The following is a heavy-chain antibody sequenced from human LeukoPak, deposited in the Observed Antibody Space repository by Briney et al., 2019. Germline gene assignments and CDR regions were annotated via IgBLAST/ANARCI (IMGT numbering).Heavy chain of an antibody. CDR3: AKRYINSWFLFDY. V-gene: IGHV3-23*01. Sequence: GGSLRLSCAASGFTFSNYAMSWIRQAPGKGLEWVSGISGSGGSTYYADSVKGRFTISRDNSKNTLYLQMHSLRAEDTAVYYCAKRYINSWFLFDYWGQGTLVTVSS. J-gene: IGHJ4*02. CDR1: GFTFSNYA. CDR2: ISGSGGST. D-gene: IGHD6-13*01.